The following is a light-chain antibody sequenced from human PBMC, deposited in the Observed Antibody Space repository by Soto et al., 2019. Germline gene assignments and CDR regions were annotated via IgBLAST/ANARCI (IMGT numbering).Light chain of an antibody. V-gene: IGKV1-33*01. Sequence: DLQMTQSPSSLPASVGDRVTITCQASQDINNFLNWYQQKPGKAPKLLIYDVSNLEAGVPSRFSRSASGAHFTFTITSLQPEDFATYYCQQYHHVPYTFGQGTKVEIK. CDR3: QQYHHVPYT. CDR2: DVS. J-gene: IGKJ2*01. CDR1: QDINNF.